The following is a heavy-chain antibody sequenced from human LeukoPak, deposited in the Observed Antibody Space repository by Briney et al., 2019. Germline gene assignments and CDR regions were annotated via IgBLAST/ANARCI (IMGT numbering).Heavy chain of an antibody. J-gene: IGHJ6*03. CDR1: GGSISSYY. V-gene: IGHV4-59*12. D-gene: IGHD2-2*01. CDR2: IYYSGST. CDR3: ARDLIVVVPAARDYYYMDV. Sequence: SETLSLTCTVSGGSISSYYWSWIRQPPGKGLEWIGYIYYSGSTNYNPSLKSRVTISVDTSKNQFSLKLSPVTAADTAVYYCARDLIVVVPAARDYYYMDVWGKGTTVTVSS.